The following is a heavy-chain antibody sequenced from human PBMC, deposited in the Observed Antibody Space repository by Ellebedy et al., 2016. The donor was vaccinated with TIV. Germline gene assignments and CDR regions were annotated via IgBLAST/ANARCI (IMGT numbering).Heavy chain of an antibody. Sequence: PGGSLRLSCAASGFAYGGFAMNWVRQAPGKGLEWVSSISYNGGELFYADSVKGRFTISRDNAMNSLYLHINSLRAEDTAVYYCARVTTLATGTGYYFDYWGQGTLVTVSS. V-gene: IGHV3-21*01. J-gene: IGHJ4*02. CDR1: GFAYGGFA. CDR2: ISYNGGEL. D-gene: IGHD4-17*01. CDR3: ARVTTLATGTGYYFDY.